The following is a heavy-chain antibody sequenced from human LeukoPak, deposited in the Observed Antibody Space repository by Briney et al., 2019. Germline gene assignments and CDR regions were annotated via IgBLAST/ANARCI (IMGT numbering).Heavy chain of an antibody. Sequence: PSETLSLTCTVSGGSISSSSYYWGWIRQPPGKGLERIGSIYYSGSTYYNPSLKSRVTISVDTSKNQFSLKLSSVTAADTAVYYCARRPRDCSGGSCYSFDYWGQGTLVTVSS. D-gene: IGHD2-15*01. V-gene: IGHV4-39*01. CDR3: ARRPRDCSGGSCYSFDY. J-gene: IGHJ4*02. CDR2: IYYSGST. CDR1: GGSISSSSYY.